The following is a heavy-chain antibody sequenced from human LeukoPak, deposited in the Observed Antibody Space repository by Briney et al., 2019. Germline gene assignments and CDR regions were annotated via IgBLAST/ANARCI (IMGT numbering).Heavy chain of an antibody. CDR3: AVIVVVITPDAFDI. Sequence: ASVKVSCKASGYTFTSYGISWVRQAPGQGLEWMGWINPNSGGTNYAQKFQGRVTMTRDTSISTAYMELSRPRSDDTAVYYCAVIVVVITPDAFDIWGQGTMVTVSS. D-gene: IGHD3-22*01. CDR2: INPNSGGT. J-gene: IGHJ3*02. V-gene: IGHV1-2*02. CDR1: GYTFTSYG.